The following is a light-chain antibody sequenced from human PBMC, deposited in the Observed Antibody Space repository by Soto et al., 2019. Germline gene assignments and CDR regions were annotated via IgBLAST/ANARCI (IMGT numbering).Light chain of an antibody. CDR1: SNDVGHFNY. V-gene: IGLV2-14*03. Sequence: QSVLAQPASVSGSPGQWVTISCSGTSNDVGHFNYVSWFQQHPGKAPQLLIFDVSNWPSGVSERFSGSKSGNTASLTISGLQAEDEADYYCTSFTTSNTFVFGSGTKLTVL. J-gene: IGLJ1*01. CDR3: TSFTTSNTFV. CDR2: DVS.